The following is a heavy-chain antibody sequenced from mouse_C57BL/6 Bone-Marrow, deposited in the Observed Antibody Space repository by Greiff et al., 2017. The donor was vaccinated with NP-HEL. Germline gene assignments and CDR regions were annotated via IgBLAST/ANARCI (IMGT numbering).Heavy chain of an antibody. CDR1: GYTFTSYL. J-gene: IGHJ2*01. Sequence: QVQLQQSGAELVKPGASVKLSCKASGYTFTSYLMHWVKQRPGRGLEWIGRIDPSSGGTKYNEKFKSKATLTVDKPSSTAYMQLNSLTSEDSAVYYCASYYYGSSSFDYWGQGTTLTVSS. D-gene: IGHD1-1*01. CDR2: IDPSSGGT. V-gene: IGHV1-72*01. CDR3: ASYYYGSSSFDY.